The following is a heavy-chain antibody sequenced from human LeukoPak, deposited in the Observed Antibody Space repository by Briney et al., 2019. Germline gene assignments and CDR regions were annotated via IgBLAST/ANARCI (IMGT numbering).Heavy chain of an antibody. V-gene: IGHV3-23*01. CDR3: AKNPPGLYYNDY. CDR2: ISGSGGST. Sequence: PGGSLRLSCAASGFTFSSYSMNWVRQAPGKGLEWVSAISGSGGSTYYADSVKGRFTISRDNSKNTLYLQMNSLRAEDTAVYYCAKNPPGLYYNDYWGQGTLVTVSS. CDR1: GFTFSSYS. J-gene: IGHJ4*02. D-gene: IGHD3-22*01.